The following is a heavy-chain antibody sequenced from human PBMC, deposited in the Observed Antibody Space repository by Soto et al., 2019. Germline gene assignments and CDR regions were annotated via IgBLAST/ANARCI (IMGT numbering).Heavy chain of an antibody. CDR2: ISSNGGST. CDR3: ARELKDSSGWNYGMDV. V-gene: IGHV3-64*02. CDR1: GFTFSSYA. Sequence: GGSLRLSCAASGFTFSSYAMHWVRQAPGKGLEYVSAISSNGGSTYYADSVKGRFTISRDNSKNTLYLQMGSLRAEDMAVYYCARELKDSSGWNYGMDVWGQGTTVTVSS. J-gene: IGHJ6*02. D-gene: IGHD6-19*01.